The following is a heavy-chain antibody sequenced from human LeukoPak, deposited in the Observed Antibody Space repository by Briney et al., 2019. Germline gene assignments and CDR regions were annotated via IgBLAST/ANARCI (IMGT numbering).Heavy chain of an antibody. CDR1: GGSISSGDYY. V-gene: IGHV4-30-4*08. CDR3: ARDFGSSSSSGVVDY. Sequence: SETLSLTCTVSGGSISSGDYYWSWIRQPPGKGLEWIGYIYYSGSTNYNPSLKSRVTISVDTSKNQFSLKLSSVTAADTAVYYCARDFGSSSSSGVVDYWGQGTLVTVSS. D-gene: IGHD6-6*01. CDR2: IYYSGST. J-gene: IGHJ4*02.